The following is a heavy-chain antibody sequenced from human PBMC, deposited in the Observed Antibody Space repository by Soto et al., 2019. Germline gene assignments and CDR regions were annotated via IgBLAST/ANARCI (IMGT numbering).Heavy chain of an antibody. CDR3: ARGYGSGSSPDGMDV. CDR1: GFTSSSYG. D-gene: IGHD3-10*01. J-gene: IGHJ6*02. CDR2: IWYDGSNK. V-gene: IGHV3-33*01. Sequence: QVQLVESGGGVVQPGRSLRLSCAASGFTSSSYGMHWVRQAPGKGLEWVAVIWYDGSNKYYADSVKGRFTISRDNSKNTLYLQMNSLRAEDTAVYYCARGYGSGSSPDGMDVWGQGTTVTVSS.